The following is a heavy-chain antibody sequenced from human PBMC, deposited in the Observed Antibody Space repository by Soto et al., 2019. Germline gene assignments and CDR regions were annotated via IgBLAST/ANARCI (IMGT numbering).Heavy chain of an antibody. CDR2: INPSEGSR. Sequence: ASVKVSCKTSGYIFTNCYIHWVRQAPGQGLEWMGIINPSEGSRRYAQKFQGRVTMTRDTSTSTVYMELSSLRSEDTAMYYCATTEDPPMVFGDYAYGTDLWGQGTTVTVSS. J-gene: IGHJ6*02. CDR3: ATTEDPPMVFGDYAYGTDL. CDR1: GYIFTNCY. V-gene: IGHV1-46*01. D-gene: IGHD5-18*01.